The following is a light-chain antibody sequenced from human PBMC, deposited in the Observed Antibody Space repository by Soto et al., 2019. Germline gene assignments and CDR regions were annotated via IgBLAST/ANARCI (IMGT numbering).Light chain of an antibody. V-gene: IGLV2-8*01. J-gene: IGLJ1*01. CDR3: SSYAGSNADV. CDR1: ISDVGDYNS. Sequence: QSALTQPPSASGSPGQSVTISCTGTISDVGDYNSVSWYQQYPGQAPKVIIYEVRKRPSGVPDRFSGSKSGNTASLTVSGLQVEDEADYYCSSYAGSNADVFGTGTKVTVL. CDR2: EVR.